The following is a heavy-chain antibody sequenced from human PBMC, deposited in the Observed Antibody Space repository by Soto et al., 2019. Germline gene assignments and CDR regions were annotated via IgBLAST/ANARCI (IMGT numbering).Heavy chain of an antibody. Sequence: NPSETLSLTCAVYGGSFSGYYWSWIRQPPGKGLEWIGEINHSGSTNYNPSLKSRVTISVDTSKNQFSLKLSSVTAADTAVYYCARVHADSSGYYDAFDIWGQGTVVTVSS. V-gene: IGHV4-34*01. CDR1: GGSFSGYY. J-gene: IGHJ3*02. CDR3: ARVHADSSGYYDAFDI. D-gene: IGHD3-22*01. CDR2: INHSGST.